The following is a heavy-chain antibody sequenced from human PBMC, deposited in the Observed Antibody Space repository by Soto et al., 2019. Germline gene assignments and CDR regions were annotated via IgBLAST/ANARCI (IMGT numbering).Heavy chain of an antibody. CDR3: ARDRRAVAGPSRGFDP. D-gene: IGHD6-19*01. V-gene: IGHV1-69*13. Sequence: ASVKVSCKASGGTFSSYAISWVRQAPGQGLEWMGGIIPIFGTANYAQKFQGRVTITADESTSTAYMELSSLRSEDTAVYYRARDRRAVAGPSRGFDPWGQGTLVTVSS. J-gene: IGHJ5*02. CDR2: IIPIFGTA. CDR1: GGTFSSYA.